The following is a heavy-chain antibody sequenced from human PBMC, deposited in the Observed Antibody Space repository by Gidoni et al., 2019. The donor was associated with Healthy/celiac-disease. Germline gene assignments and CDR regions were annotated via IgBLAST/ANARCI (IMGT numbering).Heavy chain of an antibody. V-gene: IGHV3-9*01. D-gene: IGHD2-2*01. CDR2: ISWNSGSI. CDR1: GFTFDDYA. Sequence: EVQLVESGGGVVQPGRSLRISCAASGFTFDDYAMHWVRQAPGKGLEWVSGISWNSGSIGYADSVKGRFTISRDNAKNSLYLQMNSLRAEDTALYYCAKDRYQLLQGGWFDPWGQGTLVTVSS. CDR3: AKDRYQLLQGGWFDP. J-gene: IGHJ5*02.